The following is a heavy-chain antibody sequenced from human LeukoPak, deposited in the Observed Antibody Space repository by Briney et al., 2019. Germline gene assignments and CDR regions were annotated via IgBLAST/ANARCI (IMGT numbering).Heavy chain of an antibody. Sequence: GGSLRLSCAASGFTFSSYAMHWVRQAPGKGLEWVAVISYDGSNKYYADSVKGRFTISRDNAKNSLYLQMNSLRAEDTAVYYCARANSDCTNGVCYGNAFDIWGQGTMVTVSS. CDR3: ARANSDCTNGVCYGNAFDI. D-gene: IGHD2-8*01. CDR2: ISYDGSNK. V-gene: IGHV3-30*04. J-gene: IGHJ3*02. CDR1: GFTFSSYA.